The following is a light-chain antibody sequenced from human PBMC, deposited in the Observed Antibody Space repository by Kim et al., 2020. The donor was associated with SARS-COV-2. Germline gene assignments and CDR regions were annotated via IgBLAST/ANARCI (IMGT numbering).Light chain of an antibody. CDR1: QNISSF. Sequence: EIVLTQSPATLSFSPGERATLSCRASQNISSFLSWYQQKPGQAPRLLIYDTSNRATGIPARFSGGGSGTDFTLTITILEPEDFAVYYCQQRGNWPLTFGQGTRLEIK. CDR2: DTS. J-gene: IGKJ5*01. CDR3: QQRGNWPLT. V-gene: IGKV3-11*01.